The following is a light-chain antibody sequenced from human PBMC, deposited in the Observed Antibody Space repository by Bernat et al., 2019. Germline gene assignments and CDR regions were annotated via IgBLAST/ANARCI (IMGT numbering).Light chain of an antibody. CDR1: SSDVGGYNY. CDR2: DVS. CDR3: SSYTSSSTIV. Sequence: QSALTQPASVSGSPGQSITISCTGTSSDVGGYNYVSWYQQHPGKALKLMIYDVSNRPSGVSNRFSGSKSGNTASLTISGLQGEDEADYYCSSYTSSSTIVFGTGTKVTV. J-gene: IGLJ1*01. V-gene: IGLV2-14*03.